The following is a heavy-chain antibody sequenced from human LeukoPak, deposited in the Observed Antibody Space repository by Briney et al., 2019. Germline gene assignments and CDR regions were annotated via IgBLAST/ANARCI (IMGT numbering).Heavy chain of an antibody. CDR3: GKTTVGYSSSQKPAWPVDY. V-gene: IGHV3-23*01. D-gene: IGHD5-18*01. Sequence: GGSLRLSCEASGFTFCSHAMYWVRQAPGKGLEWVAGIFGSGGSPHYADSVKGRSTISRDNSRNTVYLQINSLRADDTAVYYCGKTTVGYSSSQKPAWPVDYWGQGTLVTVSS. CDR2: IFGSGGSP. CDR1: GFTFCSHA. J-gene: IGHJ4*02.